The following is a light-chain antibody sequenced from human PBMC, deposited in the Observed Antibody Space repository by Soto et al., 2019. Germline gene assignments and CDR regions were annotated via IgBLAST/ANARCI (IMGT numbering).Light chain of an antibody. Sequence: DIQMTQSPSTLSASVGDRVTITCRASQSISSWLAWYQEKPGKAPKLLIHDASSLESGVPSRFSGSGSGTEFTLTINSLQPHDFATYYCQQFNSYSLTFGGGTKVEIK. CDR1: QSISSW. CDR3: QQFNSYSLT. CDR2: DAS. V-gene: IGKV1-5*01. J-gene: IGKJ4*01.